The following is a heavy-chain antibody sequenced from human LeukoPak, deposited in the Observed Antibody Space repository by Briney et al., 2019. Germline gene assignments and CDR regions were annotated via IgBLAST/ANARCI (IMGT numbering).Heavy chain of an antibody. V-gene: IGHV4-59*11. CDR2: IYYSGSN. J-gene: IGHJ3*02. Sequence: SETLSLTHTVCGGSISSHYWSWLRQPPGKGLEWLRYIYYSGSNNYNPSLKSRVTISVDTPKTQFSLKLSSVTAADTAGYYWGRGVIVGVPASPDAIDIWGQGTMVTVSS. CDR1: GGSISSHY. D-gene: IGHD2-2*01. CDR3: GRGVIVGVPASPDAIDI.